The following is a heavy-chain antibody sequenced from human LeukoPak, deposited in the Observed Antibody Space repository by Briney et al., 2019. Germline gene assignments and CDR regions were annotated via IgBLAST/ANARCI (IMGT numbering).Heavy chain of an antibody. CDR1: GFTFSSYA. Sequence: PGGSLRLSCAASGFTFSSYAMSWARQAPGKGLEWVSAISGSGGSAYYADSVKGRFTISRDNSKNTLYLQMNSLRAEDTAVYYCAKSGSGWYRFDCWGQGTLVTVSS. J-gene: IGHJ4*02. V-gene: IGHV3-23*01. CDR2: ISGSGGSA. D-gene: IGHD6-19*01. CDR3: AKSGSGWYRFDC.